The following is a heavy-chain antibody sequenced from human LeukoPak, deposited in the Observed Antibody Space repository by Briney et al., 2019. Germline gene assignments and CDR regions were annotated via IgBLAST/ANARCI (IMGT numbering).Heavy chain of an antibody. CDR1: GFTFSSYA. D-gene: IGHD6-13*01. CDR3: AKDLSSSWRYYYYGMDV. J-gene: IGHJ6*02. V-gene: IGHV3-9*01. CDR2: ISWNSGSI. Sequence: GGSLRLSCTASGFTFSSYAMYWVRQAPGKGLEWVSGISWNSGSIGYADSVKGRFTISRDNAKNSLYLQMNSLRAEDTALYYCAKDLSSSWRYYYYGMDVWGQGTTVTVSS.